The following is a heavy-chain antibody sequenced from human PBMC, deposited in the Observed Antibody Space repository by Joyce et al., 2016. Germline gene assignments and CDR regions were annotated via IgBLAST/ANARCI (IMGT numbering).Heavy chain of an antibody. Sequence: EVQLVESGGGLVKPGGSLRLSCAASGFTYSTYYMTWVRQAPGKVLYCVSAISSSSSYIYYADSVNGRFTVSRDNAKNSLYLQMNSLRAEDTAVYYCARGSFGSDAFDIWGQGTMVTVSS. V-gene: IGHV3-21*01. J-gene: IGHJ3*02. CDR1: GFTYSTYY. D-gene: IGHD3-10*01. CDR3: ARGSFGSDAFDI. CDR2: ISSSSSYI.